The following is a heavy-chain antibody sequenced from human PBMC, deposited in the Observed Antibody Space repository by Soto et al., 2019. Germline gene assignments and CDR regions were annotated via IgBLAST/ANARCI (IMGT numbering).Heavy chain of an antibody. CDR2: IIPMSDTT. D-gene: IGHD2-21*01. V-gene: IGHV1-69*06. Sequence: QVQLVQSGADVKKPGSSVKVSCKASGGSFSSYSISWVRQAPGQGLEWMGGIIPMSDTTKYAQNFQGRVTITADKSTSPAYMELSSLRSVDTAVYYCATIVVGIFDYWGQGTLVTVSS. CDR3: ATIVVGIFDY. CDR1: GGSFSSYS. J-gene: IGHJ4*02.